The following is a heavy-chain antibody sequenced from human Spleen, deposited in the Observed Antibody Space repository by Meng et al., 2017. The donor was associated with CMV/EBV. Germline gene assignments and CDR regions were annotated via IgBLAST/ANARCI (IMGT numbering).Heavy chain of an antibody. D-gene: IGHD1-26*01. Sequence: GESLKISCAASGFTFSSYAMSWVRQAPGKGLEWVSAISGSGGSTNYADSVKGRFTISRDNSKNTLYLQMNSLRAEDTAVYYCARDRSSIVGALGWFDPWGQGTLVTVSS. V-gene: IGHV3-23*01. CDR1: GFTFSSYA. CDR2: ISGSGGST. J-gene: IGHJ5*02. CDR3: ARDRSSIVGALGWFDP.